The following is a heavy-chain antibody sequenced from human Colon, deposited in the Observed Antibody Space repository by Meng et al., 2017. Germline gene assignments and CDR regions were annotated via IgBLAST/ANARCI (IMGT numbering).Heavy chain of an antibody. CDR1: GFTFSYYT. V-gene: IGHV3-21*06. CDR2: ISGGSRYM. J-gene: IGHJ3*02. CDR3: ARDRNGGDFDI. D-gene: IGHD2-8*01. Sequence: GESLKISCVASGFTFSYYTMNWVRQAPGKGLEWVSAISGGSRYMYYGDSMKGRFTISRDDAKGSLFLQMSSLRVEDTGIYFCARDRNGGDFDIWVQGTVVTVSS.